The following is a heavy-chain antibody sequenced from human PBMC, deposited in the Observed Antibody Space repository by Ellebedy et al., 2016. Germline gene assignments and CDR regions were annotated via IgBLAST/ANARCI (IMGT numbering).Heavy chain of an antibody. V-gene: IGHV3-30*18. Sequence: GGSLRLSXAASGFTFSSYGMHWVRQAPGKGLEWVAVISYDGSNKYYADSVKGRFTISRDNSKNTLYLQMNSLRAEDTAVYYCAKARGYSALDVWGQGTTVTVSS. J-gene: IGHJ6*02. CDR1: GFTFSSYG. D-gene: IGHD5-12*01. CDR3: AKARGYSALDV. CDR2: ISYDGSNK.